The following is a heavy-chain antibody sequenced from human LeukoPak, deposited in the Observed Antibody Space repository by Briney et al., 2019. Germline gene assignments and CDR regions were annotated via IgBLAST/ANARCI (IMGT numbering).Heavy chain of an antibody. CDR1: GGSISSYY. Sequence: PSETLSLTCTVSGGSISSYYWSWIRQPPGKGLEWIGYIYYSGSTNYNPSLKSRVTISVDTSKNQFSLKLSSVTAADTAVYYCAREGIVVVPAATGDDYYYYYMDVWGKGTTVTISS. CDR2: IYYSGST. V-gene: IGHV4-59*01. J-gene: IGHJ6*03. CDR3: AREGIVVVPAATGDDYYYYYMDV. D-gene: IGHD2-2*01.